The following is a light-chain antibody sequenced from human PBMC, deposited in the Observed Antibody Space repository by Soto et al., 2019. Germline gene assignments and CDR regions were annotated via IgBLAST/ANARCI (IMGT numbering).Light chain of an antibody. Sequence: EIGMTQSPATLSVSPGERSTLSCRSSQSVSSNLAWYQQKPGQAPRLLIYGASTRATGIPARFSGSGSGTDFTLTISSLEPEDFAVYYCQQRSNWPPSITFGQGTRLEIK. CDR1: QSVSSN. V-gene: IGKV3-15*01. CDR2: GAS. J-gene: IGKJ5*01. CDR3: QQRSNWPPSIT.